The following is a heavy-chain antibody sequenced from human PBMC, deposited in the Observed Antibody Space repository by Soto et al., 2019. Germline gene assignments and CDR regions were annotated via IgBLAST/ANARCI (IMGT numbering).Heavy chain of an antibody. V-gene: IGHV3-48*02. D-gene: IGHD3-10*01. J-gene: IGHJ4*02. CDR1: GFTFSSYS. CDR2: ISGSGGST. Sequence: PGGSLRLSCAASGFTFSSYSMNWVRQAPGKGLEWVSAISGSGGSTYYADSLKGRFTISRDNAKNSLYLQMDSLRDEDTAVYYCARQTWDYYSSNFDYWGLGTLVTVSS. CDR3: ARQTWDYYSSNFDY.